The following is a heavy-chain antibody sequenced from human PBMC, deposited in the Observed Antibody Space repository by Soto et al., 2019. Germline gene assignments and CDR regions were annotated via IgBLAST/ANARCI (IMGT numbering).Heavy chain of an antibody. CDR3: ANTQIQWADFRSGPDY. CDR2: TSYDGSNK. D-gene: IGHD3-3*01. J-gene: IGHJ4*02. CDR1: GFTFRSYG. Sequence: QVQLVESGGGVVQPGRSLRLSCAASGFTFRSYGMYWVRQAPGKGLEWVAVTSYDGSNKYYADSVKGRFTISRDNSKNTLYLQMNSLKVEDTAVYYCANTQIQWADFRSGPDYWGQGTLVTVSS. V-gene: IGHV3-30*18.